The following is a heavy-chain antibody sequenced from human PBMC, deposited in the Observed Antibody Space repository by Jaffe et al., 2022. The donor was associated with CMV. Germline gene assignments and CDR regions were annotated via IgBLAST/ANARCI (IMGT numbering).Heavy chain of an antibody. J-gene: IGHJ4*02. Sequence: EVQLVESGGGLVQPGRSLRLSCTASGFTFDDYAMHWVRQAPGKGLEWVSGISWKSDNVGYADSVKGRFTISRDNAKNSLYLQMNSLRAEDTAFYYCAKDFDPGDDFWNFPGGFDVWGQGTLVTVSS. CDR3: AKDFDPGDDFWNFPGGFDV. CDR1: GFTFDDYA. V-gene: IGHV3-9*01. D-gene: IGHD3-3*01. CDR2: ISWKSDNV.